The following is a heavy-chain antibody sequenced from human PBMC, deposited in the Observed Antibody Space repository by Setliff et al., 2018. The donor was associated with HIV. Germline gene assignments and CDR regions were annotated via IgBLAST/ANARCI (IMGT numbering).Heavy chain of an antibody. Sequence: SLRLSCTTSGFTFSEYAINWVRQAPGKGLEWVSYISSSGSTIYYADSVKGRFTISRDNAKNSLYLQMNSLTAEDTAVYYCAKSGVRPHPSHDYYYYGMDVWGQGTTVTVSS. D-gene: IGHD1-1*01. V-gene: IGHV3-48*03. CDR3: AKSGVRPHPSHDYYYYGMDV. CDR2: ISSSGSTI. CDR1: GFTFSEYA. J-gene: IGHJ6*02.